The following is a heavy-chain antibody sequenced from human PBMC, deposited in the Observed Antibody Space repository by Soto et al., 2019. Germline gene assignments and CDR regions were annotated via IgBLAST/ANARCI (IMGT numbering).Heavy chain of an antibody. Sequence: PGPSLRLSCKASGFTFGDYAMSWFRQAPGKGLEWVGFIRSKAYGGTTEYAASVKGRFTISRDDSKSIAYLQMNSLKTEDTAVYYCCSGWYGKNYYYGMDVWGQGNPGHRLL. CDR2: IRSKAYGGTT. CDR1: GFTFGDYA. J-gene: IGHJ6*02. D-gene: IGHD6-19*01. CDR3: CSGWYGKNYYYGMDV. V-gene: IGHV3-49*03.